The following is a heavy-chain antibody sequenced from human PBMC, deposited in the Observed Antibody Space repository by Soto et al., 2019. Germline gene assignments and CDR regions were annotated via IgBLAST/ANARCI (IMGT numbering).Heavy chain of an antibody. D-gene: IGHD6-13*01. CDR2: INPNSGGT. V-gene: IGHV1-2*04. CDR3: AGSAAVPGYGMDV. Sequence: QLVQSGTEVKKPGASVKVSCKDSGYSFTGYYIHWVRQAPRQGLEWLGWINPNSGGTNYAQKFHGWGTMTTDTYISTAYMELSRLRSDDTAVYYCAGSAAVPGYGMDVCGQGTTVTVSS. CDR1: GYSFTGYY. J-gene: IGHJ6*02.